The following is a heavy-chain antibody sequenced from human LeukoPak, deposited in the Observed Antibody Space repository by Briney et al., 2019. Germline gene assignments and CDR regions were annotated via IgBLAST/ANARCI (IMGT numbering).Heavy chain of an antibody. CDR3: AKGDNNILTGYYNSFDY. V-gene: IGHV3-23*01. CDR1: GFTFSSHA. Sequence: QAGGSLRLSCAASGFTFSSHAMSWVRQAPGKGLEWVSTISGSGISTYYVDSVKGRFTISRDNSRNAVYLQMNSLRAEDTALYYCAKGDNNILTGYYNSFDYWGQGTLVTVSS. J-gene: IGHJ4*02. CDR2: ISGSGIST. D-gene: IGHD3-9*01.